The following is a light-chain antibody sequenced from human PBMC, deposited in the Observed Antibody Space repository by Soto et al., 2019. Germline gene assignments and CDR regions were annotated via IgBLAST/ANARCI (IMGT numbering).Light chain of an antibody. CDR3: QHYNYWPYT. J-gene: IGKJ2*01. CDR1: ESLSSN. Sequence: EIVLTQSPGTLSLSPGESATLSCRASESLSSNLAWYQQKPGQAPRLLIYDASTRATGVPARFSGSGSGTDFTLTISSLQSEDFAVYYCQHYNYWPYTFGQGTKVDI. V-gene: IGKV3-15*01. CDR2: DAS.